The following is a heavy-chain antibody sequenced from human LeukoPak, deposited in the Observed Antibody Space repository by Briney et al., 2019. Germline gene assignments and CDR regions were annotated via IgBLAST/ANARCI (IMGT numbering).Heavy chain of an antibody. Sequence: GGSLTLSCVGSGFTFSTFWMAWVRQAPGKGLEWVANMKHDGSAKHYVDSVKGRFTISRDNAKNSLYLQMNSLRAEDTTVYYCARDVGGNLDYWGQGTLVTVSS. CDR3: ARDVGGNLDY. CDR1: GFTFSTFW. D-gene: IGHD4-23*01. V-gene: IGHV3-7*01. CDR2: MKHDGSAK. J-gene: IGHJ4*02.